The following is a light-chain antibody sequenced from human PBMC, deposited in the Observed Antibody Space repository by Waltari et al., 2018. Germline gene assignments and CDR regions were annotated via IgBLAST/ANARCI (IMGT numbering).Light chain of an antibody. J-gene: IGLJ3*02. CDR1: NSNIGINT. Sequence: QSVLTQPPSASGTPGQRVTMSCSGSNSNIGINTVNWYHQVLGPSPKLLMYNNEQRPSGVPDRFSGAKSATSASLAISGLQSEDEADYFCEAWDDSLNGPVFGGGTKLTVL. V-gene: IGLV1-44*01. CDR3: EAWDDSLNGPV. CDR2: NNE.